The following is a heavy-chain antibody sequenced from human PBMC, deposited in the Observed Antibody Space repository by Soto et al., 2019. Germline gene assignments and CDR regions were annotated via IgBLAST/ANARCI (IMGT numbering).Heavy chain of an antibody. J-gene: IGHJ4*02. V-gene: IGHV3-30-3*01. CDR3: ARGDSGGPLGYCDY. CDR1: GFSFNSFA. CDR2: ISFDGSSK. Sequence: QVQLVESGGGVVQPGRSLRLSCAVSGFSFNSFAMHWVRQAPGKGLEWVAVISFDGSSKYYADSVKGRFTISRDNSRNTLALQMNSLRGDDTAVCYCARGDSGGPLGYCDYWGQGTLVTVSS. D-gene: IGHD2-15*01.